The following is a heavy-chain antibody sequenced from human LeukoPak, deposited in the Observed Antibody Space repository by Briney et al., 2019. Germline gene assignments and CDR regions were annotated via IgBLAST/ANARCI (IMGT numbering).Heavy chain of an antibody. V-gene: IGHV3-30*02. CDR2: IRYDGSNK. CDR3: AKDRPGNYYDSSGYYYY. J-gene: IGHJ4*02. D-gene: IGHD3-22*01. CDR1: GFTFSSYG. Sequence: GGSLRLSCAASGFTFSSYGMHWVRQAPGKGLEWVAFIRYDGSNKYYADSVKGRFTISRDNSKNTLYLQMNSLRAEDTAVYYCAKDRPGNYYDSSGYYYYWGQGTLVTVSS.